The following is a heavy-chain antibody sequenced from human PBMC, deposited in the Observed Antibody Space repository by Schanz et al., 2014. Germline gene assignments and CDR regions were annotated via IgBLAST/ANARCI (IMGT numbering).Heavy chain of an antibody. V-gene: IGHV3-23*01. CDR2: ISGSGGST. Sequence: EVQLLDSGGGLVQPGGSLRLSCAASGFTFSTYAMSWVRQAPGKGLEWVSAISGSGGSTYYADSVKGRFTISRDSGQNSLYLQMNSLRAGDTAVYYCARGTDWNLHYWGQGALXTVSS. CDR1: GFTFSTYA. D-gene: IGHD1-1*01. CDR3: ARGTDWNLHY. J-gene: IGHJ4*02.